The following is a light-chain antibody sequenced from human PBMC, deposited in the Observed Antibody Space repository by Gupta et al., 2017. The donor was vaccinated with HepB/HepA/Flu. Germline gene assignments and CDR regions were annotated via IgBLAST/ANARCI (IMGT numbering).Light chain of an antibody. J-gene: IGKJ4*01. V-gene: IGKV4-1*01. CDR2: WAS. CDR1: QSVLYSPNNKNS. Sequence: DIVMTQSPDSLAVSLGERATINCKSSQSVLYSPNNKNSLAWYQQKPGQPPKLLIYWASNRAYGVPDRFSGSGSATDFTLTSSSRQADDVAVYYWQQDYSFLTFGGGTKVEIK. CDR3: QQDYSFLT.